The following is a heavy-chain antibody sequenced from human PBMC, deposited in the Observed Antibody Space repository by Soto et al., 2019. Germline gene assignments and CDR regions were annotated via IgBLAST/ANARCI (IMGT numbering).Heavy chain of an antibody. CDR3: ARAVPRFMGYYGMDV. J-gene: IGHJ6*02. V-gene: IGHV4-34*01. CDR2: ISRSGST. Sequence: SVRLRRTGAVYGGSFSGYYWSWIREPPGKGLGWIGEISRSGSTNYNPSLNSRVTIAVDTSKNQFSLKLSSVTAADTAVYYCARAVPRFMGYYGMDVWGQGHTVT. D-gene: IGHD3-3*01. CDR1: GGSFSGYY.